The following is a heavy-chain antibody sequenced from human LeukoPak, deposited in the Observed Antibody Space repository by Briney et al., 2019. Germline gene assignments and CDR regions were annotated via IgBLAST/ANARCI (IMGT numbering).Heavy chain of an antibody. CDR1: GYTFTSYG. V-gene: IGHV1-18*01. J-gene: IGHJ4*02. CDR2: ISPYNGNT. D-gene: IGHD5-24*01. Sequence: ASVKVSCKASGYTFTSYGISWVRQAPGQGLEWMGWISPYNGNTNYAQKLQGRVTMATDTSTTTAYMELRSLRSDDTAVYYCAREMATIVNQFDYWGQGTLVTVSS. CDR3: AREMATIVNQFDY.